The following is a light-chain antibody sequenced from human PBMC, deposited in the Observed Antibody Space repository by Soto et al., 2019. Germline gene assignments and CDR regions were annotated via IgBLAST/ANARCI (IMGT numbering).Light chain of an antibody. J-gene: IGLJ2*01. V-gene: IGLV1-47*01. Sequence: QSVLTQSPSASGTPGQRVTISCSGINSNIGSNYVHWYQQFPGTAPKVLIYRNSQRPSGVPDRFSGSKSGISASLAISGLRSEDEADYSCATWDDRLSGVVFGGGTKLTVL. CDR3: ATWDDRLSGVV. CDR2: RNS. CDR1: NSNIGSNY.